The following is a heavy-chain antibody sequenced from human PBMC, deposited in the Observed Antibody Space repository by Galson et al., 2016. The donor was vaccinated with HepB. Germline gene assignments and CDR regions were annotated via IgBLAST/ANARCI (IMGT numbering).Heavy chain of an antibody. V-gene: IGHV4-39*01. CDR3: VRRPIHGIFSSGWHFDY. D-gene: IGHD6-19*01. CDR1: GDSISSGTNY. J-gene: IGHJ4*02. CDR2: IYYNRGST. Sequence: SETLSLTCSVSGDSISSGTNYWAWIRQPPGKGLEWIACIYYNRGSTYYNPSLKSRVTISAGTSKNQLSLRLTSVIATDTAVYYCVRRPIHGIFSSGWHFDYWGQGILVTVSS.